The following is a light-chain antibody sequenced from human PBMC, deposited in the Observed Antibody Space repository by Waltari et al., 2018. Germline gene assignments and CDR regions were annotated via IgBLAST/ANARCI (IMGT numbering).Light chain of an antibody. V-gene: IGLV2-14*02. Sequence: WSHSIPSTSPRLQCYSCSRRPSGVSNGCSGSKSANTASLTISVLQAEDEADYYCSSYTSTWVFGGGTKLTVL. CDR2: SCS. CDR3: SSYTSTWV. J-gene: IGLJ3*02.